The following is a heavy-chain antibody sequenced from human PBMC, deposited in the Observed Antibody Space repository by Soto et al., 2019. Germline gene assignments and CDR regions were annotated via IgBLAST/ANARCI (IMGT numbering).Heavy chain of an antibody. CDR3: AKSPGMYYYDSSGYYHYDY. D-gene: IGHD3-22*01. V-gene: IGHV3-23*01. CDR1: GFTCSSYA. J-gene: IGHJ4*02. CDR2: ISGSGVST. Sequence: PGVSLRLSCAASGFTCSSYAMSWVRQAPGKGLEWVSAISGSGVSTYYADSVKGRFTISRDNSKNTLYLQMNSLRAEDTAVYYCAKSPGMYYYDSSGYYHYDYWGQGTLVTVSS.